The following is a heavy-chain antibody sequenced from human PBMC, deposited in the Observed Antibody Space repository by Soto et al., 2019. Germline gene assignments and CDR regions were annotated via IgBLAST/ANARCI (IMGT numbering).Heavy chain of an antibody. CDR1: GGSIFSYY. CDR3: ARGFRRGWGVAIDY. CDR2: IYHSGST. D-gene: IGHD6-19*01. J-gene: IGHJ4*02. V-gene: IGHV4-59*01. Sequence: SETLSLTCTVSGGSIFSYYWSWIRQSPGKGLEWIGYIYHSGSTNYNPSLKSRVTISVDMSKSQLSLKLSSVTAADTAVYYCARGFRRGWGVAIDYWGQETRVTVSS.